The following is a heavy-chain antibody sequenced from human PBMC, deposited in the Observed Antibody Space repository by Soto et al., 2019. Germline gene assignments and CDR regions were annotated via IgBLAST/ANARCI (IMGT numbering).Heavy chain of an antibody. D-gene: IGHD6-19*01. CDR2: IYYSGST. CDR3: ARSGSGSGWL. CDR1: GGSVSSGRFY. J-gene: IGHJ4*02. Sequence: QVQLQESGPGLVKPSETLSLTCTVSGGSVSSGRFYWSWIRQPPGKGLEWIGYIYYSGSTKYNSSLRSRVTISVDTSKNQCSLKLPSVTAADTAVYYCARSGSGSGWLGGQGTLVTVSS. V-gene: IGHV4-61*01.